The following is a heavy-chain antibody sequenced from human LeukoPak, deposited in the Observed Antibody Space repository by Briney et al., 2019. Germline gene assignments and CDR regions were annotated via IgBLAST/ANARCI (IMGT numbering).Heavy chain of an antibody. V-gene: IGHV3-33*08. CDR1: GFTFSSYS. Sequence: PGGSLRLSCAASGFTFSSYSMNWVRQAPGKGLEWVAVIWYDGSNKYYADSVKGRFTISRDNSKNTLYLQMNSLRAEDTAMYYCARIGYCSGGSCYSDSPFDIWGQGTMVTVSS. CDR2: IWYDGSNK. D-gene: IGHD2-15*01. J-gene: IGHJ3*02. CDR3: ARIGYCSGGSCYSDSPFDI.